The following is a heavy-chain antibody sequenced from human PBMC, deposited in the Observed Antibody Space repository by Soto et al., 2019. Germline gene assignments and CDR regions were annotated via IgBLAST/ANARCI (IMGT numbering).Heavy chain of an antibody. CDR2: ISSSSRIT. CDR1: GFSFNDFY. V-gene: IGHV3-11*05. J-gene: IGHJ4*02. Sequence: QVQLVESGGGLVKPGGSLRLSCAASGFSFNDFYMTWIRQAPGKGLEWVSYISSSSRITNSAASVRGRFTISRDNAKNSLYLQMNSLRAEDPAVYYCARMWDLGGRFDYWGQGILVTVSS. D-gene: IGHD3-16*01. CDR3: ARMWDLGGRFDY.